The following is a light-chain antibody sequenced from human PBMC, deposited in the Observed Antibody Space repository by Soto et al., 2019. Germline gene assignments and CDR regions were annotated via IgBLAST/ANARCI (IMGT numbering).Light chain of an antibody. CDR2: DAS. CDR3: QQYNDWPPYT. Sequence: EIVMTQSPATVSVSPGERATLSCRASQSVSSKLAWYQQKPGQPPRLLIFDASARATGVPDRFSGRGSGTEFMLTISRLQSEDFAVYYCQQYNDWPPYTFGQGTKVEMK. CDR1: QSVSSK. V-gene: IGKV3-15*01. J-gene: IGKJ2*01.